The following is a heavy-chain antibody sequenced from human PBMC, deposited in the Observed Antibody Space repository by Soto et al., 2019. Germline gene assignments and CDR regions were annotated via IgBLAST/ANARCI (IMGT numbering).Heavy chain of an antibody. CDR2: LIHGGST. V-gene: IGHV4-34*12. CDR1: NSSLGAFH. J-gene: IGHJ3*01. CDR3: ARSPLSYDYVRQAWREVGDSFDV. Sequence: SETLSLTCAIYNSSLGAFHWTWIRQPPGKGLEWIGELIHGGSTNYNPSLKSRVTFSLDTSKSQFSLHVMSVTAADTAVYYCARSPLSYDYVRQAWREVGDSFDVWGRGTSVTVSS. D-gene: IGHD3-10*02.